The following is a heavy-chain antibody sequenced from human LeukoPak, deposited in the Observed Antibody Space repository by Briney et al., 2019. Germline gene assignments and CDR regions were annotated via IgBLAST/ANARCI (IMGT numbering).Heavy chain of an antibody. Sequence: ASVTVSFTASGYTFTGYYIHWVRQAPGQGLEWMAWINPNTGDTNYAQKFQGRVTVTRDTSISTVYMELSRLRHDDTAIYYCARAREVTGLTPWGQGTLVTVSS. V-gene: IGHV1-2*02. CDR3: ARAREVTGLTP. J-gene: IGHJ5*02. D-gene: IGHD3-9*01. CDR2: INPNTGDT. CDR1: GYTFTGYY.